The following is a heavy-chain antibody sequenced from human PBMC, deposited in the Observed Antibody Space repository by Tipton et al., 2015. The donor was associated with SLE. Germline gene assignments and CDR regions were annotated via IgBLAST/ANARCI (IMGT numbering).Heavy chain of an antibody. CDR3: ARVNSGWHGHDAFDI. Sequence: TLSLTCTVSGGSISSGGYSWSWIRQPPGKGLEWIGYIYHSGSTYYNPSLKSRVTISVDRSKNQFSLKLSSVTAADTAVYYCARVNSGWHGHDAFDIWGQGTMVTVSS. CDR2: IYHSGST. D-gene: IGHD6-19*01. V-gene: IGHV4-30-2*01. CDR1: GGSISSGGYS. J-gene: IGHJ3*02.